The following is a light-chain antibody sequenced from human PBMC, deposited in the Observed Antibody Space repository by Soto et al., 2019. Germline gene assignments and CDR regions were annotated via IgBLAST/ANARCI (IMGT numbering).Light chain of an antibody. Sequence: QAVVTQEPSLTVSPGGTVTLTCGSRTGAVTSGHYPYWFQQKPGQAPRTLIYDTSNKHSWTPARFSGSLLGGKAALTLSGAQPEDEAEYYCLLSYSGSPLFGTGTKVTVL. CDR2: DTS. CDR3: LLSYSGSPL. CDR1: TGAVTSGHY. J-gene: IGLJ1*01. V-gene: IGLV7-46*01.